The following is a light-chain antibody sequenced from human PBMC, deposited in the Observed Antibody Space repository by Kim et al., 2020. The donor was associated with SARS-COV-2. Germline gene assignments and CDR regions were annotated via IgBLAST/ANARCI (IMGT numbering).Light chain of an antibody. V-gene: IGKV3-15*01. CDR1: QSISSN. CDR2: GAS. CDR3: QQYNNWPPWT. Sequence: EIVMTQSPATLSVSPGERATLSCRASQSISSNLAWYQQKPGQAPRLLIYGASGRATGIPARFSGGGSGTEFTLTISSLQSEDFAVYYCQQYNNWPPWTFGQGTKVDIK. J-gene: IGKJ1*01.